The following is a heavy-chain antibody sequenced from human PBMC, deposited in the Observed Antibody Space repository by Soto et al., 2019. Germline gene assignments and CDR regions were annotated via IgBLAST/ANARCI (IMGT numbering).Heavy chain of an antibody. J-gene: IGHJ2*01. CDR2: VSNDGSNK. D-gene: IGHD3-22*01. CDR1: GFTFSSYV. Sequence: QVQLVESGGGVVQPGRSLRLSCAASGFTFSSYVMHWVRQAPGKGLEWVAVVSNDGSNKDYADSVKGRFTISRDNSKNTLYLQMNSLRAEDTAVYYCASTKYDSSAYYYWYLGLWGRGTLVTVSS. V-gene: IGHV3-30*03. CDR3: ASTKYDSSAYYYWYLGL.